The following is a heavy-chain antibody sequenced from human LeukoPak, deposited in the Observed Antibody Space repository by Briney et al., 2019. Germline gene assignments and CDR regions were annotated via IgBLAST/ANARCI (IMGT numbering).Heavy chain of an antibody. J-gene: IGHJ4*02. CDR2: IIPIFGTA. V-gene: IGHV1-69*13. D-gene: IGHD3-22*01. Sequence: SVKVSCKASGGTFSSYAISWVRQAPGQGLEWMGGIIPIFGTANYAQKFQGRVTITADESTSTAYMELSSLRSDDTAVYYCARDYWDDSSGYYIFDYWGQGTLVTVSS. CDR1: GGTFSSYA. CDR3: ARDYWDDSSGYYIFDY.